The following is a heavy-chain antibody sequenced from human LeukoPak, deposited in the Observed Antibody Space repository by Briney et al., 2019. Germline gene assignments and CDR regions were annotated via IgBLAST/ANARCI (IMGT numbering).Heavy chain of an antibody. D-gene: IGHD1-1*01. Sequence: GGSLRLSCAASGFTFSSYGMHWVRQAPGKGLEWVSSISRSSSYIYYADSVKGRFTISRDKSKNTLYLQVNNLRSEDTAVYYCSKRPSTGLYFFDYWGQGTLVTVSS. CDR2: ISRSSSYI. J-gene: IGHJ4*02. CDR3: SKRPSTGLYFFDY. CDR1: GFTFSSYG. V-gene: IGHV3-21*04.